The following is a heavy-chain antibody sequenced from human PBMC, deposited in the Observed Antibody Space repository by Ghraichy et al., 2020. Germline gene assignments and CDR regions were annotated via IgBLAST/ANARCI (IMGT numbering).Heavy chain of an antibody. CDR2: ISSSGST. CDR1: GDSISSETYY. D-gene: IGHD2-2*01. CDR3: ARAPQKVRDQLLRGNWYDP. J-gene: IGHJ5*02. V-gene: IGHV4-61*02. Sequence: SETLSLTCTVSGDSISSETYYWSWVRQPAGKGLEWIGRISSSGSTNYNPSLKSRVTITVDTSKNQSSLKLNSMTAADTAVYYCARAPQKVRDQLLRGNWYDPWGQGTLVTVSS.